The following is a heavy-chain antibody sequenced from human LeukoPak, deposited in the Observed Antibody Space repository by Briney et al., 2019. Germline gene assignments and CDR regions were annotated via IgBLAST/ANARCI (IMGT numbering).Heavy chain of an antibody. J-gene: IGHJ4*02. D-gene: IGHD2-2*02. CDR3: TRVGYCSSTSCYTQGGFDY. CDR1: GFTFSDYA. CDR2: IRSKAYGGTT. Sequence: GGSLRLSCTASGFTFSDYAMSWFRQAPGKGLEWVGFIRSKAYGGTTEYVASVKGRFTISRDDSKSIAYLQMNSLKTEDTAVYYCTRVGYCSSTSCYTQGGFDYWGQGTLVTVSS. V-gene: IGHV3-49*03.